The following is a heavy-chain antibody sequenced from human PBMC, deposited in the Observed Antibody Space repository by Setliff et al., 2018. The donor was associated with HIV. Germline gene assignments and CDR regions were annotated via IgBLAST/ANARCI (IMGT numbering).Heavy chain of an antibody. CDR1: GFTFSDYY. D-gene: IGHD3-9*01. V-gene: IGHV3-11*06. Sequence: PGGSLRLSCAASGFTFSDYYMSWIRQTPGKGLECISYIGYTSDSYTNYADSVKGRFTISRDNAKNSVYLQVNSLRVEDTAMYYCARDQDWAFDYWGQGTLVTVSS. CDR3: ARDQDWAFDY. J-gene: IGHJ4*02. CDR2: IGYTSDSYT.